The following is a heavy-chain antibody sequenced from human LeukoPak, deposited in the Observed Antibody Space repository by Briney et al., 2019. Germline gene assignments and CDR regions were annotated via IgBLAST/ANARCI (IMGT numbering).Heavy chain of an antibody. CDR1: GFTFSSYE. Sequence: GGSLRLSCAASGFTFSSYEMNWVRQAPGKGLEWVSYISSSGSTIYYADSVKGRFTISRDNAKNSLYLQMNSLKAEDTAIYYCAELGITMIGGVWGKGTTVTISS. CDR3: AELGITMIGGV. D-gene: IGHD3-10*02. CDR2: ISSSGSTI. J-gene: IGHJ6*04. V-gene: IGHV3-48*03.